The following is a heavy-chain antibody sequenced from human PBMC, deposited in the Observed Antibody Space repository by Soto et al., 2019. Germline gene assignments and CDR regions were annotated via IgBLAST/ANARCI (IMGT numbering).Heavy chain of an antibody. Sequence: QVQLQESGPGLVKPSQTLSLTCSVSGGSVTSSDFYWSWLRQPPGKGLEWIGYIYYSENSYYGPVPGSRVSTSLDPSNNLSSLSLTSVNAADTAVYYCASKKGYCSRSVCFPPHRLELWGPGILVTVSS. CDR3: ASKKGYCSRSVCFPPHRLEL. D-gene: IGHD2-2*01. J-gene: IGHJ4*02. CDR1: GGSVTSSDFY. V-gene: IGHV4-30-4*01. CDR2: IYYSENS.